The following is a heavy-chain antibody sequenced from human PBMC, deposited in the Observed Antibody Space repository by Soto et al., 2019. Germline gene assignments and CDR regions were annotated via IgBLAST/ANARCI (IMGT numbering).Heavy chain of an antibody. Sequence: SETLSLTCAVHGGSFSGYYWDWIRQPPGKGLEWIGEVNHGGTSNYNPSLKSRAIISVDTSKNQFSLKLTSVTAEDTALYFCASSFFLRSGDLFHGLDVWGQGTTVTVSS. CDR3: ASSFFLRSGDLFHGLDV. V-gene: IGHV4-34*01. J-gene: IGHJ6*02. CDR2: VNHGGTS. CDR1: GGSFSGYY. D-gene: IGHD3-10*01.